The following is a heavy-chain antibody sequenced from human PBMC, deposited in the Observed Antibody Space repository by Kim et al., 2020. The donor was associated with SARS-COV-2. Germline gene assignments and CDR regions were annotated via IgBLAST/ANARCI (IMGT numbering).Heavy chain of an antibody. Sequence: GGSLRLSCAASGFTFSSYRMHWVRQAPGKGLVWVSRISSDGSSTYYADSVKGRFTISRDNTKNTLYLQMNRLRAEDTAVYYCVRAAFEIWGQGTMVTVSS. V-gene: IGHV3-74*01. CDR1: GFTFSSYR. CDR2: ISSDGSST. CDR3: VRAAFEI. J-gene: IGHJ3*02.